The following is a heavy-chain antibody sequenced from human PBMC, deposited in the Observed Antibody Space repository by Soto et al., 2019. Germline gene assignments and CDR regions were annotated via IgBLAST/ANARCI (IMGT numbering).Heavy chain of an antibody. V-gene: IGHV3-33*01. Sequence: QVQLVESGGGVVQPGRSLRLSCAASGFTFSNYGMHWVRQAPGKGLEWVAVIWYDGSNKYYGDSVKGRFTISRDNSKKTLYLQMNSLRGEDMAVYYCARDMDPMTTVTEIGCWGQGTLVTVSS. CDR2: IWYDGSNK. J-gene: IGHJ4*02. D-gene: IGHD4-17*01. CDR3: ARDMDPMTTVTEIGC. CDR1: GFTFSNYG.